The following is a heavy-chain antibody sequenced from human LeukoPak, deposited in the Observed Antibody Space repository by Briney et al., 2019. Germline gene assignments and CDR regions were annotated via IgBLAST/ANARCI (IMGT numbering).Heavy chain of an antibody. CDR3: AKTLYGSGRADYLDY. J-gene: IGHJ4*02. Sequence: GGSLRLSCAASGFTFSSYAMSWVRQAPGKGLEWVSAISGSGGSTYYADSVKGRFTISRDNSKNTLYLQMNSLRAEDTAVYYCAKTLYGSGRADYLDYWGQGTLVTVSS. CDR1: GFTFSSYA. V-gene: IGHV3-23*01. CDR2: ISGSGGST. D-gene: IGHD3-10*01.